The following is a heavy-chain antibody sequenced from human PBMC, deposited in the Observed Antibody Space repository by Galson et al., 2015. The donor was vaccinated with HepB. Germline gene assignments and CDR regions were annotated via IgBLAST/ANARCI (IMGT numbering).Heavy chain of an antibody. Sequence: SLRLSCAASGFTFSSYSMNWVRQAPGKGLEWVSSISSSSSYIYYADSVKGRFTISRDNAKNSLYLQMNSLRAEDTAVYYCQFNYYDSSPLYYGMDVWGQGTTVTVSS. CDR3: QFNYYDSSPLYYGMDV. D-gene: IGHD3-22*01. V-gene: IGHV3-21*01. J-gene: IGHJ6*02. CDR1: GFTFSSYS. CDR2: ISSSSSYI.